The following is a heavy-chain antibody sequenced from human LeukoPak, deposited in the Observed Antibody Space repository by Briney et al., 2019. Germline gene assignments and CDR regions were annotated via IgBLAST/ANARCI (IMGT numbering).Heavy chain of an antibody. V-gene: IGHV4-4*07. CDR1: GGSISGYY. J-gene: IGHJ4*02. Sequence: SETLSLTCIVSGGSISGYYWNWIRQPAGKGLEWIGRIYTNVVTNYNPSLKSRVTMSVDTSKNQFSLMLSSVTAADTAVYYCARGRSLYFDYWGQGTLVTVSS. CDR3: ARGRSLYFDY. CDR2: IYTNVVT.